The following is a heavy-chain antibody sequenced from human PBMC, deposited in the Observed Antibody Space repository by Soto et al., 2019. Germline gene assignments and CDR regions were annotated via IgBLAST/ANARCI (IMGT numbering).Heavy chain of an antibody. CDR2: IYYSGST. CDR3: ARDGAAIRYGMDV. CDR1: GGSISSGDYY. V-gene: IGHV4-30-4*01. Sequence: QVQLQESGPGLVKPSQTLSLTCTVSGGSISSGDYYWSWIRQPPGKGLEWIGYIYYSGSTYYNPSLKSRVTMSVDKSQHQFSLTLSSVTVADPAVYYCARDGAAIRYGMDVWGQGTTITVSS. J-gene: IGHJ6*02. D-gene: IGHD2-2*02.